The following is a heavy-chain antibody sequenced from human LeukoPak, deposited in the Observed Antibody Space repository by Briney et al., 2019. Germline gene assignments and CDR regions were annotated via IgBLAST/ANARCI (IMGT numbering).Heavy chain of an antibody. CDR1: GFTFSSFG. CDR3: AKDAGRGTYTFHN. V-gene: IGHV3-30*02. J-gene: IGHJ4*02. CDR2: ILYDGSYK. Sequence: GGSLRLSCAASGFTFSSFGMHWVRQAPGKGLEWVASILYDGSYKYYADSVKGRFTISRDNSKNTLYLQMNSLRVEDTTVYYCAKDAGRGTYTFHNWGQGTLVTVSS. D-gene: IGHD1-7*01.